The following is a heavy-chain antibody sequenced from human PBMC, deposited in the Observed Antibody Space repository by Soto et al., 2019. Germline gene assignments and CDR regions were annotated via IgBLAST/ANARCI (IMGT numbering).Heavy chain of an antibody. CDR2: ISWNSGSI. J-gene: IGHJ5*02. Sequence: EVQLVESGGGLVQPGRSLRLSCAASGFTFDDYAMHWVRQAPGKGLEWVSGISWNSGSIGYADSVKGRFTISRDNAKNSLYLQMNSLRAEDTALYYCAKDPRKVTIAVSNNWFDPWGQGTLVTVSS. CDR1: GFTFDDYA. V-gene: IGHV3-9*01. CDR3: AKDPRKVTIAVSNNWFDP. D-gene: IGHD2-15*01.